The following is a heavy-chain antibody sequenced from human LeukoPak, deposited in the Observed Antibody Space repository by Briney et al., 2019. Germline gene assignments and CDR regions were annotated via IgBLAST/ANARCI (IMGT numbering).Heavy chain of an antibody. CDR1: GFTFSSYA. J-gene: IGHJ6*03. CDR3: AKGGGYEAQYYYYYLDV. D-gene: IGHD5-12*01. Sequence: GGSLRLSCAASGFTFSSYAMHWVRQAPGKGLEWVAVISYDGSNKYYADSVKGRFTVSRDNSKNTLYLQMKSLRAEDTAVYYCAKGGGYEAQYYYYYLDVWGKGTTVTISS. CDR2: ISYDGSNK. V-gene: IGHV3-30*04.